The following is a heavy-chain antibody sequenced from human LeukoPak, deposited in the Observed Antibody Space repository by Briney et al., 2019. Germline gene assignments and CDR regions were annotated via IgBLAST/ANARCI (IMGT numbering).Heavy chain of an antibody. CDR2: ISYDGSNK. V-gene: IGHV3-30-3*01. J-gene: IGHJ4*02. CDR1: GFTVSSNY. CDR3: AREAEYYFDY. Sequence: GGSLRLSYATSGFTVSSNYMSWVRQAPGKGLEWVAVISYDGSNKYYADSVKGRFTISRDNSKNTLYLQMNSLRAEDTAVYYCAREAEYYFDYWGQGTLVTVSS.